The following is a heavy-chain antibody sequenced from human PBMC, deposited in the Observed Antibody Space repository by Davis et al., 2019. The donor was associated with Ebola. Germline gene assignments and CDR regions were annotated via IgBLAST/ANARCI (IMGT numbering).Heavy chain of an antibody. CDR3: ARGIVATILGWYYFDY. J-gene: IGHJ4*02. CDR2: IYSGGST. V-gene: IGHV3-53*01. D-gene: IGHD5-12*01. Sequence: GESLKISCAASGFTFSSYWMNWVRQAPGKGLEWVSVIYSGGSTYYADSVKGRFTISRDNSKNTLYLQMNSLRAEDTAVYYCARGIVATILGWYYFDYWGQGALVTVSS. CDR1: GFTFSSYW.